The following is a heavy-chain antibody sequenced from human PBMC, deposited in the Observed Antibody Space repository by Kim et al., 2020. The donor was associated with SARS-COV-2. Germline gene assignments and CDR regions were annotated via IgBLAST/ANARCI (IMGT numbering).Heavy chain of an antibody. J-gene: IGHJ4*02. CDR3: AKALQDQEYSSSWIFDY. V-gene: IGHV3-23*01. CDR1: GFTFSSYA. D-gene: IGHD6-13*01. Sequence: GGSLRLSCAASGFTFSSYAMSWVRQAPGKGLEWVSAISGSGGSTYYADSVKGRFTISRDNSKNTLYLQMNSLRAEDTAVYYCAKALQDQEYSSSWIFDYWGQGTLVTVSS. CDR2: ISGSGGST.